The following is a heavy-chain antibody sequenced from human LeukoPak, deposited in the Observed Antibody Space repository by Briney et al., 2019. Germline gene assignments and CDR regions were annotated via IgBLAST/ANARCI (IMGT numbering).Heavy chain of an antibody. V-gene: IGHV1-8*01. CDR1: GYTFTSYD. J-gene: IGHJ6*03. D-gene: IGHD3-22*01. Sequence: ASVKVSCKASGYTFTSYDINWVRQATGQGLEWMGWMNPNSGNTGYAQKFQGRVTMTRNTSISTAYMELSSLRSEDTAVYYCATGHNSSGYSYYYYYMDVWGKGTTVTVSS. CDR2: MNPNSGNT. CDR3: ATGHNSSGYSYYYYYMDV.